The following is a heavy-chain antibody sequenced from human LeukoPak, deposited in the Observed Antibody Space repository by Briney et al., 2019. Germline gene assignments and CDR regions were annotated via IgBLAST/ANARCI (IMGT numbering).Heavy chain of an antibody. J-gene: IGHJ4*02. D-gene: IGHD1-26*01. CDR3: ARQYSGSYYGGYYFDY. Sequence: PSETLSLTCSASGDSISSFYWNWIRQPPGKRLEWIGNFHYTGSSNYNPSLKSRVTISVDTSKNQFSLKLSSVTAADTAVYYCARQYSGSYYGGYYFDYWGQGTLVTVSS. CDR1: GDSISSFY. CDR2: FHYTGSS. V-gene: IGHV4-59*08.